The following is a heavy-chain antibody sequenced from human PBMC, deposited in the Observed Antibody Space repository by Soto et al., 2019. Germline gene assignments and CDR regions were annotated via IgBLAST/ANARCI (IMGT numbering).Heavy chain of an antibody. V-gene: IGHV4-39*01. CDR3: ARITGRHLDY. CDR2: IDYSGTA. CDR1: SGSISVTNVF. J-gene: IGHJ4*02. Sequence: PSETLSLTCTVSSGSISVTNVFWGWVRQPPGKGLEWIGNIDYSGTAYFSPSLATRGTFHVDTSKNQFSLTLYSVTAADTAVYYCARITGRHLDYWGQGILVTVSS. D-gene: IGHD1-20*01.